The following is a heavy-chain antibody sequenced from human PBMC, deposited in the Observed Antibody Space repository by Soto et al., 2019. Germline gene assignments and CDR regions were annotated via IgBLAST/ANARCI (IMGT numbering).Heavy chain of an antibody. J-gene: IGHJ4*02. CDR1: GGTFSSYG. V-gene: IGHV1-69*01. CDR2: IIPILGTA. CDR3: AREDSLATIRRGSFDY. Sequence: QVQLVQSGAEVKKPGSSVKVPCKASGGTFSSYGISWVRQAPGQGLEWMGGIIPILGTANYAQQFQGRVTITADESTSTAYMELSSLRSEDTAVYYCAREDSLATIRRGSFDYWGQGTLVTVSS. D-gene: IGHD5-12*01.